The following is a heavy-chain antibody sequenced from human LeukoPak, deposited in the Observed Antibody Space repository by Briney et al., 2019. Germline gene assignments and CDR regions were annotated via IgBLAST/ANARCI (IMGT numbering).Heavy chain of an antibody. CDR2: ISGSGGST. J-gene: IGHJ4*02. CDR1: GFTFSSNA. V-gene: IGHV3-23*01. Sequence: GGSLRLSCAASGFTFSSNAMSWFRQAPGKGLEWVSAISGSGGSTYYADSVKGRFTISRDNSKNTLYLQMNSLRAEDTAVYYCAKDRALAAYDFWSGYYDYDYWGQGTLVTVSS. CDR3: AKDRALAAYDFWSGYYDYDY. D-gene: IGHD3-3*01.